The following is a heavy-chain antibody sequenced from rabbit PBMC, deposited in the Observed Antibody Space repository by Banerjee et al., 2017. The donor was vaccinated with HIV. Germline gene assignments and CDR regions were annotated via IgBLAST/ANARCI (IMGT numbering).Heavy chain of an antibody. Sequence: QEQLVESGGGLVQPGGSLKLSCTASGVSFSSNWICWVRQAPGKGLEWIACIDTSDGDTDYANWPKGRFTISKASSTTVTLQMTSLTAADTATYFCARNYVNVFDPWGPGTLVTVS. CDR1: GVSFSSNW. CDR3: ARNYVNVFDP. V-gene: IGHV1S45*01. D-gene: IGHD1-1*01. J-gene: IGHJ2*01. CDR2: IDTSDGDT.